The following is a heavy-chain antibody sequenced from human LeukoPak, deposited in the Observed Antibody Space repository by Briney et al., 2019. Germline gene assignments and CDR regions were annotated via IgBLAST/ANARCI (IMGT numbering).Heavy chain of an antibody. CDR1: GGSIKTYF. CDR3: ARGVTGGWYGDFQH. V-gene: IGHV4-59*01. D-gene: IGHD6-19*01. Sequence: SETLSLTCTVSGGSIKTYFWSWIRQPPGKGLEWLGYIYYSGSTNYNPSLKSRVTISVDTPKNPSSLKLSSVTAAGTAVYYCARGVTGGWYGDFQHWGQGTLVTVSS. CDR2: IYYSGST. J-gene: IGHJ1*01.